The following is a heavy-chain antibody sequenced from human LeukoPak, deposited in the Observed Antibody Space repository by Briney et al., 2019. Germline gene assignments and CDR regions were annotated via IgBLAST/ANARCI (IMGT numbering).Heavy chain of an antibody. CDR1: GGSVSSYY. D-gene: IGHD3-10*01. Sequence: SETLSLTCTVSGGSVSSYYWSWIRQPPGKGLEWIDYIYYSGSTKYNPSLQSRVTISLDRSKNQFSLKLRSVTAADTAVYYCARGGDHAVDYWGQGTLVTVSS. CDR2: IYYSGST. CDR3: ARGGDHAVDY. V-gene: IGHV4-59*08. J-gene: IGHJ4*02.